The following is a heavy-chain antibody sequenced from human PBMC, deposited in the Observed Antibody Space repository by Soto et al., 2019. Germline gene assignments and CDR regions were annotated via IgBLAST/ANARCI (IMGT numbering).Heavy chain of an antibody. CDR2: IYHSGST. J-gene: IGHJ4*02. D-gene: IGHD4-17*01. Sequence: SETLSLTCAVSGGSIISGGYSFFCIRQPPGKGLELSGYIYHSGSTCYNPSLKSRVTISVDRSKNQFSLKLSSVTAADTAVYYCASGLDPYFDYWGQGTLVTVSS. CDR1: GGSIISGGYS. CDR3: ASGLDPYFDY. V-gene: IGHV4-30-2*01.